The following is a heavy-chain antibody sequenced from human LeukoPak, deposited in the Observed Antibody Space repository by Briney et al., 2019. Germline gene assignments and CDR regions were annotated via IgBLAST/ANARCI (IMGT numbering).Heavy chain of an antibody. CDR3: ALSLVRGRSPPFDY. CDR1: GFSLTTRGVG. CDR2: IYWDDDK. Sequence: SGPTLVNPTQTLTLTCTFSGFSLTTRGVGVGWIRQPPGKALEWLALIYWDDDKRYSPFLKSRLTITKDTSKDQVVLTMTNMDPVDRVSYYCALSLVRGRSPPFDYWGQGALVTVSS. V-gene: IGHV2-5*02. J-gene: IGHJ4*02. D-gene: IGHD3-10*01.